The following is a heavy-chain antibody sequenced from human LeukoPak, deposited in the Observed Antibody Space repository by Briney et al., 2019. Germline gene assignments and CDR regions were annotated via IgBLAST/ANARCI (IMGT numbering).Heavy chain of an antibody. Sequence: GGSLRLSCAASGFTFSSYWMNWVRQAPGKGLEWVATIKEDGSEKYYVDSVKGRFTISRDNAKNSLYLQLNRMRAEDTAVYYCGRRGSYLDYWGQGTLVTVSS. V-gene: IGHV3-7*01. CDR1: GFTFSSYW. J-gene: IGHJ4*02. CDR3: GRRGSYLDY. CDR2: IKEDGSEK. D-gene: IGHD1-26*01.